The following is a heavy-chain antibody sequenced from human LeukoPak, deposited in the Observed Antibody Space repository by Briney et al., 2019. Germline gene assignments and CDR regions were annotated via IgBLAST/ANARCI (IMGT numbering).Heavy chain of an antibody. Sequence: GGSLRLSCAASGFTFSSYAMFWVRQAPGQGLAWVSAVSGTTGNTYYADSVKGRFTISRDNSKDTVYLQMDSLRVDDTAVYYCATPAYRDRGGFEYWGQGTLVTVSS. J-gene: IGHJ4*02. V-gene: IGHV3-23*01. CDR3: ATPAYRDRGGFEY. D-gene: IGHD1-26*01. CDR1: GFTFSSYA. CDR2: VSGTTGNT.